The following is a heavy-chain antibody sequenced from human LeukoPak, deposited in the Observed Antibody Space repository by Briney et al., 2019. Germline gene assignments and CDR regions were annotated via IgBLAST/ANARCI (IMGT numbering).Heavy chain of an antibody. Sequence: GESLKISCKGSGYSFTSYWIGWVRQMPGKGLEWMGIIYPGDSDTRYSPSFQGQVTISADKSISTAYLQWSSLKASDTPMYYLASDRPRENYCCGGSCPNAFDIWGQGTMVTVSS. CDR1: GYSFTSYW. J-gene: IGHJ3*02. V-gene: IGHV5-51*01. CDR2: IYPGDSDT. D-gene: IGHD2-15*01. CDR3: ASDRPRENYCCGGSCPNAFDI.